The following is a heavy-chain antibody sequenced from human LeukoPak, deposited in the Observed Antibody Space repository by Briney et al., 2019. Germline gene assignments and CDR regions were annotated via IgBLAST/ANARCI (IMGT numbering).Heavy chain of an antibody. V-gene: IGHV4-39*07. CDR2: IYYSGST. CDR1: GGSISSSSYY. CDR3: AREVTHSSGSHTFDN. J-gene: IGHJ4*02. Sequence: SETLSLTCTVSGGSISSSSYYWGWIRQPPGKGLEWIGSIYYSGSTYYNPSLKSRVTISVDTSKNQFSLKLNSVTAADTAVFYCAREVTHSSGSHTFDNWGQGTLVTVSS. D-gene: IGHD5-18*01.